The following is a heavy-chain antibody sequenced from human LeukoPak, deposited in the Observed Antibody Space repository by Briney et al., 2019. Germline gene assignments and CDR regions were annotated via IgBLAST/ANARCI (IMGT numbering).Heavy chain of an antibody. J-gene: IGHJ3*02. CDR3: AKDQARRIAAAGTGAFDI. V-gene: IGHV3-23*01. CDR1: GFTFSSYA. CDR2: ISGSGGST. D-gene: IGHD6-13*01. Sequence: PGGSLRLSCAASGFTFSSYAMSWVRQAPGKGLEWVSAISGSGGSTYYADSVKGRFTIPRDNSKNTLYLQMNSLRAEDTAVYYCAKDQARRIAAAGTGAFDIWGQGTMVTVSS.